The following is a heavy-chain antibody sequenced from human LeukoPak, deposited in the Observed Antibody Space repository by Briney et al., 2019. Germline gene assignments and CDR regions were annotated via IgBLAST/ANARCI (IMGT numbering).Heavy chain of an antibody. J-gene: IGHJ4*02. D-gene: IGHD5-18*01. Sequence: PGGSLRLSCAASGFTFSSYTMNWLRQAPGKGLEWVSSISSSSSYIYYADSVKGRFTISRDNAKNSLYLQMNSLRAEDTAVYYCARDKGSYDNDFWGQGTLVTVSS. CDR1: GFTFSSYT. CDR3: ARDKGSYDNDF. V-gene: IGHV3-21*01. CDR2: ISSSSSYI.